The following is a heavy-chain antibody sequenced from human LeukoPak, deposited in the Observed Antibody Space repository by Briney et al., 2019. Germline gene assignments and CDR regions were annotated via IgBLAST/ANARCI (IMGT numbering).Heavy chain of an antibody. CDR3: ARTYYDSSGYYSPLDY. CDR2: IIPIFGTA. CDR1: GYTFSSYA. V-gene: IGHV1-69*06. Sequence: KVSCKVSGYTFSSYAISWVRQAPGQGLEWMGGIIPIFGTANYAQKFQGRVTITADKSTSTAYMELSSLRSEDTAVYYCARTYYDSSGYYSPLDYWGQGTLVTVSS. D-gene: IGHD3-22*01. J-gene: IGHJ4*02.